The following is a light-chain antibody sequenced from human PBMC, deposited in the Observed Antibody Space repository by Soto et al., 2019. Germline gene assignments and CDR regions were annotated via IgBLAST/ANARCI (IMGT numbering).Light chain of an antibody. CDR1: QSVSTY. CDR3: HQRRNWPLT. J-gene: IGKJ4*01. V-gene: IGKV3-11*01. Sequence: EIVLTQSPATLSLSPGERATLSCRASQSVSTYLAWYQQKPGQAPRLLIYDASNRATGIPARFSGSGSATDFTLTISRLETEDFAVYYCHQRRNWPLTFGGGTKVEIK. CDR2: DAS.